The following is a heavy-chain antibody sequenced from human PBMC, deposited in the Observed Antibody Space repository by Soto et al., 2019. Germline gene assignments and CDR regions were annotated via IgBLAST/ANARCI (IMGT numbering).Heavy chain of an antibody. Sequence: VQLLESGGGLVQPGGSLTLSCAASRFIFSDYAMNWVRQAPGKGQEWVSSIGGGNTDRYYADSVKGRFIISRDNSKNTMYLQMNSLRDYDTAVYYCAKDAVSYNGKWDWFDSWGQGTLVTVS. J-gene: IGHJ5*01. CDR3: AKDAVSYNGKWDWFDS. CDR2: IGGGNTDR. V-gene: IGHV3-23*01. CDR1: RFIFSDYA. D-gene: IGHD1-20*01.